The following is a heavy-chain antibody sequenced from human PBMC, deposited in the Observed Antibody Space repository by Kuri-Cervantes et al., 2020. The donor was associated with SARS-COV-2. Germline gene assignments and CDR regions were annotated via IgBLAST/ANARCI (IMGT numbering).Heavy chain of an antibody. Sequence: GESLKISCAASGFTFSSYAMSWVRQAPGKGLEWVSAISGSGGSTYYADSVKGRFTISRDNSKNTLYLQMNSLTAEDTAVYYCAKDASTGYILTGHVVDYWGQGTLVTVSS. CDR2: ISGSGGST. V-gene: IGHV3-23*01. D-gene: IGHD3-9*01. J-gene: IGHJ4*02. CDR3: AKDASTGYILTGHVVDY. CDR1: GFTFSSYA.